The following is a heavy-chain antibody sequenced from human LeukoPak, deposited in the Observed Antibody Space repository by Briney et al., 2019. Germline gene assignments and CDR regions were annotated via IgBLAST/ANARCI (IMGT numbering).Heavy chain of an antibody. Sequence: PSETLSLTCTVSGGSISSSSYYWGWIRQPPGKGPEWIGSIYYSGSTYYNPSLKSRVTISVDTSKNQFSLKLSSVTAADTAVYYCARQTTGVDYWGQGTLVTVSS. CDR2: IYYSGST. J-gene: IGHJ4*02. CDR1: GGSISSSSYY. CDR3: ARQTTGVDY. V-gene: IGHV4-39*01. D-gene: IGHD4-17*01.